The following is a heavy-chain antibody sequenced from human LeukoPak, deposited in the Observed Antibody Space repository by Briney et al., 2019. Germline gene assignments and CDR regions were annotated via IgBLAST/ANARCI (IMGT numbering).Heavy chain of an antibody. J-gene: IGHJ3*02. CDR3: ARSYGDYGLDAFDI. V-gene: IGHV3-30*03. CDR2: ISYDGSNK. Sequence: PGGSLRLSCAASGFTFSDSGIHWVRQAPGKGLEWVAVISYDGSNKYYADSVKGRFTISRDNSKNTLYLQMNSLRAEDTAVYYCARSYGDYGLDAFDIWGQGTMVTVSS. CDR1: GFTFSDSG. D-gene: IGHD4-17*01.